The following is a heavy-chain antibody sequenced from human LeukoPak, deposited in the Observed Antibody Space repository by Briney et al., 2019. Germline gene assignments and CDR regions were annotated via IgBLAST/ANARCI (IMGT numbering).Heavy chain of an antibody. J-gene: IGHJ5*01. Sequence: GGSLRLSCAASGFTFSSYAMSWIRQAPGKGLEWVSYIGGRASSIYYSDSVKGRFTISRDNARNSLYLQMNSLRAEDTAVYYCARERYSSGWYDFWGQGTLVTVSS. CDR3: ARERYSSGWYDF. V-gene: IGHV3-11*01. CDR2: IGGRASSI. CDR1: GFTFSSYA. D-gene: IGHD6-19*01.